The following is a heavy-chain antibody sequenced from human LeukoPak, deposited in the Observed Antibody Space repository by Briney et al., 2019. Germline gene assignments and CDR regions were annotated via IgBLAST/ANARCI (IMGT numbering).Heavy chain of an antibody. V-gene: IGHV1-46*01. D-gene: IGHD3-16*02. CDR3: ARERDMITFGGVIVPHAFDI. CDR2: INPSGGST. Sequence: ASVTVSCKASGYTFTSYYMHWVRQAPGQGLEWMGIINPSGGSTSYAQKLQGRVTMTRDMSTSTVYMELSSLRSEDTAVYYCARERDMITFGGVIVPHAFDIWGQGTMVTVSS. CDR1: GYTFTSYY. J-gene: IGHJ3*02.